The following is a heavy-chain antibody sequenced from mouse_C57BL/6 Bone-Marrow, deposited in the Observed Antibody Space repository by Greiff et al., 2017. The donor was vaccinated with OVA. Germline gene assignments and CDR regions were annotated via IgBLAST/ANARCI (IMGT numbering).Heavy chain of an antibody. D-gene: IGHD2-1*01. V-gene: IGHV3-6*01. CDR3: ARDRNYPYYYAMDY. Sequence: EVKLQELGPGLVKPSQSLSLTCSVTGYSITSGYYWNWIRQFPGNKLEWMGYISYDGSNNYNPSLKNRISITRDTSKNQFFLKLNSVTTEDTATYYCARDRNYPYYYAMDYWGQGTSVTVSS. CDR1: GYSITSGYY. J-gene: IGHJ4*01. CDR2: ISYDGSN.